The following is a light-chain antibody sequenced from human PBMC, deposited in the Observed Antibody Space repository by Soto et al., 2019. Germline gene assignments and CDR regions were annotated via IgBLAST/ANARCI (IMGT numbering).Light chain of an antibody. CDR1: RTIFTF. CDR2: AAA. V-gene: IGKV1-39*01. Sequence: DIQMTQSPSSLSASVGDRVTITCQASRTIFTFLNWYQQKPGKAPNLLIYAAATLQSGVPSRFSGSASGTDFTLTISSLQPEDFATYYCQQSYSTPFTFGPGTKVDLK. CDR3: QQSYSTPFT. J-gene: IGKJ3*01.